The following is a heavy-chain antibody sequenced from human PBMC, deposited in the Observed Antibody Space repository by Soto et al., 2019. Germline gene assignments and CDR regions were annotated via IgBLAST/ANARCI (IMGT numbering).Heavy chain of an antibody. D-gene: IGHD3-22*01. CDR1: GFTFSSYA. CDR3: TKGRESSGSYRPFDY. Sequence: GGSLRLSCAASGFTFSSYAMSWVRQAPGKGLEWVSAISAGAVATNYADSVKGRFTISRDNSKNTLNLQMNSLRAEDTAVYYCTKGRESSGSYRPFDYWGQGALVTVSS. V-gene: IGHV3-23*01. J-gene: IGHJ4*02. CDR2: ISAGAVAT.